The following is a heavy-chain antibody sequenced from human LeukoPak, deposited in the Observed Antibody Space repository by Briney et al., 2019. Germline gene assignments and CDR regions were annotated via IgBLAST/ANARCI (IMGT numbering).Heavy chain of an antibody. Sequence: GSLRLSCAASGFTFSNYAVSWVRQAPGRGLEWLSAISGSGGTYYIPSVRGRFIVSRDNSRNTLYLQLNNLRAEDTAIYYCAREDFRDHTTGFDSWGQGTLVTVSS. CDR1: GFTFSNYA. CDR2: ISGSGGT. D-gene: IGHD1-1*01. V-gene: IGHV3-23*01. J-gene: IGHJ5*01. CDR3: AREDFRDHTTGFDS.